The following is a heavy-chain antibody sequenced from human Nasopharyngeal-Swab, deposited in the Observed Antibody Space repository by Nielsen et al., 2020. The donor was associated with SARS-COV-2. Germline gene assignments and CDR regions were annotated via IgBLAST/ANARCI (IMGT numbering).Heavy chain of an antibody. CDR2: ISSSGSTI. CDR3: SSVGWYYYYYGMDV. Sequence: GSLRLSCAASGFTFSSYEMNWVRQAPGKGLEWVSYISSSGSTIYYADSVRGRFTISRDNAKNSLYLQMNSLRAEDTAVYYCSSVGWYYYYYGMDVWGQGTTVTVSS. J-gene: IGHJ6*02. D-gene: IGHD6-19*01. CDR1: GFTFSSYE. V-gene: IGHV3-48*03.